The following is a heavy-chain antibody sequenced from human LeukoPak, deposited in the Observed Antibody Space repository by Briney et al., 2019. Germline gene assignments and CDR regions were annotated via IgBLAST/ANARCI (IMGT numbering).Heavy chain of an antibody. Sequence: GSLRLSCAASGFTFSSYAMHWVRQAPGKGLEYVSAISSNGGSTYYANSVKGRFTISRDNSKNTLYLQMGSLRAEDMAVYYCARVGFWSGSSLLGYYMDVWGKGTTVTVSS. CDR1: GFTFSSYA. V-gene: IGHV3-64*01. J-gene: IGHJ6*03. D-gene: IGHD3-3*01. CDR3: ARVGFWSGSSLLGYYMDV. CDR2: ISSNGGST.